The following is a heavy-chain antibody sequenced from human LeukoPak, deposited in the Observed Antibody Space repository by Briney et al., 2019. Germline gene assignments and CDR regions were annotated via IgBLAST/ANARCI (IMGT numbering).Heavy chain of an antibody. D-gene: IGHD2-21*02. J-gene: IGHJ4*02. CDR2: IYTSGST. Sequence: PSETLSRTCTVSSGSISSYYWSWIRQPARNGLEWIGRIYTSGSTNYNRSLKNRVTMSVDTSKNQFSLKLSSVTAADTAVYYCARDRPYCGGDCYSWFDYWGQGTLVTVSS. V-gene: IGHV4-4*07. CDR1: SGSISSYY. CDR3: ARDRPYCGGDCYSWFDY.